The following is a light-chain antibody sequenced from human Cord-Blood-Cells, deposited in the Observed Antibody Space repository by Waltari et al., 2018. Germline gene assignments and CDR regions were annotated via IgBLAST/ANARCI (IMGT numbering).Light chain of an antibody. V-gene: IGKV1-5*01. J-gene: IGKJ1*01. Sequence: DIQMTQSPSTLSASVGDRVTITCQASQSISSWFAWYQQKAGKARKLRIYDASSLESGVPSRFSGSRSGTEFTLTISGLQPDDFATDYCQQYNSYWTFGQGTKVEIK. CDR2: DAS. CDR1: QSISSW. CDR3: QQYNSYWT.